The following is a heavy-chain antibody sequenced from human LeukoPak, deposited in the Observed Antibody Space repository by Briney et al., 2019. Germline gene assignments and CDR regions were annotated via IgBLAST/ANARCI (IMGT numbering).Heavy chain of an antibody. Sequence: PGGSLRLSCAASGFTFSSYAMSWVRQAPGKGLEWVSAISGSGGSTYYADSVKGRFTISRDNSKNTLYLQMNSLRAEDTAVYHCAKGRSMIVVVMAFDIWGQGTMVTVSS. CDR3: AKGRSMIVVVMAFDI. V-gene: IGHV3-23*01. J-gene: IGHJ3*02. D-gene: IGHD3-22*01. CDR1: GFTFSSYA. CDR2: ISGSGGST.